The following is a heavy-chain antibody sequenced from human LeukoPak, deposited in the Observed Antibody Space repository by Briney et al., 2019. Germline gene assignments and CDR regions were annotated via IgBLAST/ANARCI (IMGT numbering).Heavy chain of an antibody. J-gene: IGHJ4*02. CDR1: GYSISSGYY. CDR2: IYHSGST. Sequence: KPSETLSLTCTVSGYSISSGYYWGWIRQPPGKGLEWIGSIYHSGSTYYNPSLKSRVTISVDTSKNQFSLKLSSVTAADTAVYYCAREGRWGRSYYFDYWGQGTLVTVSS. D-gene: IGHD3-16*01. V-gene: IGHV4-38-2*02. CDR3: AREGRWGRSYYFDY.